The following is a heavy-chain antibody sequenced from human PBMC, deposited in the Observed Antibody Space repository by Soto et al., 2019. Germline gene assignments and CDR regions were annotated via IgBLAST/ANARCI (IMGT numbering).Heavy chain of an antibody. CDR1: GFIFRDWF. J-gene: IGHJ4*02. V-gene: IGHV3-11*04. CDR2: ISKDSGRAT. CDR3: ARENYFDY. Sequence: PGGSLSLSCAASGFIFRDWFMSWIRQAPGKGLEWISYISKDSGRATRYADSVKGRFTISRDNAKRSLYLQMNSLRAEDTAVYYCARENYFDYWGQGTLVTVSS.